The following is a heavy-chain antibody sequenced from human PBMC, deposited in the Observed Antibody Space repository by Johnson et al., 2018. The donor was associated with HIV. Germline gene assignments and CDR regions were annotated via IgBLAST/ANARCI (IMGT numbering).Heavy chain of an antibody. CDR2: IKQDESEK. CDR1: GFTFSSYW. V-gene: IGHV3-7*01. J-gene: IGHJ3*01. Sequence: VQLVESGGGLVQPGGSLRLSCAASGFTFSSYWMGWVRQAPGRGLEWVANIKQDESEKSYVDSLKGRFTISRDNAKNSLYLQMNSLRAEETAVDYCARARSGAFDFWGQGTVVTVSS. CDR3: ARARSGAFDF.